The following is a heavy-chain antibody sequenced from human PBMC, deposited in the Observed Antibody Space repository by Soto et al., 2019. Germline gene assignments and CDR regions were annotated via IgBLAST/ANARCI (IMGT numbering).Heavy chain of an antibody. CDR1: AGSISSYY. Sequence: SQTLSLTWPLSAGSISSYYWSWIRQPPEKGLEWIGYIYNSGSTNYNTCHKTRSTISVDTSKNQSSLKLSSVSAADTAVYGCAGAHSSSTADFDYWGQGTLVTVSS. V-gene: IGHV4-59*01. J-gene: IGHJ4*02. CDR3: AGAHSSSTADFDY. CDR2: IYNSGST. D-gene: IGHD6-6*01.